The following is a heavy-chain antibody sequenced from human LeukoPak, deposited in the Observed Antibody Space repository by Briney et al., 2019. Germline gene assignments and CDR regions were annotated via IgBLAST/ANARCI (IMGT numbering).Heavy chain of an antibody. D-gene: IGHD1-1*01. CDR3: VKGLVQTTMSYSVDY. CDR1: GFTFSSYA. V-gene: IGHV3-30*18. J-gene: IGHJ4*02. Sequence: GGSLRLSCAASGFTFSSYAMHWVRQTPGKGLEWVALISSDGSKNIYADPVKGRFTVSRDNSKNTLYLQMNSLRAEDTAVYYCVKGLVQTTMSYSVDYWGQGALVTVSS. CDR2: ISSDGSKN.